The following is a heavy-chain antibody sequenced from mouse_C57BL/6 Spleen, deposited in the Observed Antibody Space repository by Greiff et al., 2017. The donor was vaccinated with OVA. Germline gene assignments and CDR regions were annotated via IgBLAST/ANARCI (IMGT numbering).Heavy chain of an antibody. Sequence: VQLQQSGPELVKPGASVKISCKASGYTFTDYYMNWVKQSHGKSLEWIGDINPNNGGTSYNQKFKGKATLTVDKSSSTAYMEFRSLTSEDSAVYYCAVYYDYDEVWFAYWGQGTLVTVSA. V-gene: IGHV1-26*01. CDR2: INPNNGGT. D-gene: IGHD2-4*01. J-gene: IGHJ3*01. CDR3: AVYYDYDEVWFAY. CDR1: GYTFTDYY.